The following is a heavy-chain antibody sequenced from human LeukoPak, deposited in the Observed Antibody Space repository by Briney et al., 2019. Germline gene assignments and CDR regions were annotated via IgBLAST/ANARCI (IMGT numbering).Heavy chain of an antibody. CDR3: ARLVVWVPQYCSSTSCYPHRYYYYGMDV. CDR1: GDSVSSNSAA. V-gene: IGHV6-1*01. Sequence: SQTLSLTCAISGDSVSSNSAAWNWIRQSPSRGLEWLGRTYYRSKWYNDYAVSVKSRITINPDTSKNQFSLQLNSVTPEDTAVYYCARLVVWVPQYCSSTSCYPHRYYYYGMDVWGQGTTVTVSS. CDR2: TYYRSKWYN. D-gene: IGHD2-2*01. J-gene: IGHJ6*02.